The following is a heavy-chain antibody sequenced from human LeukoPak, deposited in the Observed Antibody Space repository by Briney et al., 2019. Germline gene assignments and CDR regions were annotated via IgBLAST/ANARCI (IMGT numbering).Heavy chain of an antibody. CDR3: AKDISLVESGWFGT. CDR2: ISWNSGSI. D-gene: IGHD3-3*01. V-gene: IGHV3-9*01. J-gene: IGHJ5*02. Sequence: PGGSLRLSCAASGFTFSDYYMSWIRQAPGKGLEWVSGISWNSGSIGYADSVKGRFTISRDNAKNSLYLQMNSLRAEDTALYYCAKDISLVESGWFGTWGRGTLVTVSS. CDR1: GFTFSDYY.